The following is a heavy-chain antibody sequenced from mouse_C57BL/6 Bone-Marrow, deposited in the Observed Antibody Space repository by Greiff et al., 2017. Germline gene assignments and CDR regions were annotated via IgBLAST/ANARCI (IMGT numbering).Heavy chain of an antibody. J-gene: IGHJ3*01. V-gene: IGHV5-9-1*02. Sequence: EVKVEESGEGLVKPGGSLKLSCAASGFTFSSYAMSRVRQTPEERLEWVAYISSGGDYIYYADTVKGRFTISRDNARNTLYLQMSSLKSEDTAMYYCTRSLLAWFAYWGQGTLVTVSA. CDR3: TRSLLAWFAY. CDR2: ISSGGDYI. CDR1: GFTFSSYA. D-gene: IGHD1-1*01.